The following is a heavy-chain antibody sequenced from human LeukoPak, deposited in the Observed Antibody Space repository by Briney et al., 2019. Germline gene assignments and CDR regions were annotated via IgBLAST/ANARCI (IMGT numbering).Heavy chain of an antibody. CDR2: ISAYNGNT. CDR1: GYTFTSYG. D-gene: IGHD1-1*01. V-gene: IGHV1-18*01. J-gene: IGHJ4*02. Sequence: ASVKVSCKASGYTFTSYGISWVRQAPGQGLEWMGWISAYNGNTNYAQKLQGRVTMTTDTSTSTAYMELRSLRSDDTAVYYCARLPSVRRRLFPLDYWGQGTLVTVSS. CDR3: ARLPSVRRRLFPLDY.